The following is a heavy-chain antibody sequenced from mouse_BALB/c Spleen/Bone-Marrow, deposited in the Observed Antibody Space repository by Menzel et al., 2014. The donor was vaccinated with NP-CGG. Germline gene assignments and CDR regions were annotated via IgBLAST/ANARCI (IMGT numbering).Heavy chain of an antibody. CDR2: IRLKSNNYAT. D-gene: IGHD1-1*01. CDR3: TSITPWFAY. Sequence: EVKLMESGGGLVQPGGSMKLSCVASGFTFSNYWMNWVRQSPEKGLEWVAEIRLKSNNYATHYAESVKGRFTISRDDSKSSVYLQMNNLRAEDTGIYYCTSITPWFAYWGQGTLVTVSA. V-gene: IGHV6-6*02. J-gene: IGHJ3*01. CDR1: GFTFSNYW.